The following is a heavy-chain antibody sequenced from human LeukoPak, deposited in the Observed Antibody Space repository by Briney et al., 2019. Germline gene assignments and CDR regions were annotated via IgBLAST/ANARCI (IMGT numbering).Heavy chain of an antibody. CDR2: INHSGST. D-gene: IGHD1-7*01. CDR3: VRDRELSY. J-gene: IGHJ4*02. Sequence: SETLSLTCTVSGGSVSSGSYYWSWIRQPPGKGLEWIGEINHSGSTNYNPSLKSRVTISVDTSKNQFSLKLSSVTAADTAVYYCVRDRELSYWGQGTLVTVSS. V-gene: IGHV4-61*01. CDR1: GGSVSSGSYY.